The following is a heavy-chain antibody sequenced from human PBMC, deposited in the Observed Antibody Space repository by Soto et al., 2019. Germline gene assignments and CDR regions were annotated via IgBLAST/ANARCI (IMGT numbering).Heavy chain of an antibody. CDR2: VSYSGT. D-gene: IGHD3-10*01. V-gene: IGHV4-61*01. J-gene: IGHJ4*02. Sequence: ETLSLTCTVSGDSVSSGSYFWSWVRQPPGKGLEWIGYVSYSGTNQNPSLKSRLTMSIDTSKNQFSLNLSSVTAADTAVYYCARSGSLYSQYYFDYWGQGTLVTVSS. CDR3: ARSGSLYSQYYFDY. CDR1: GDSVSSGSYF.